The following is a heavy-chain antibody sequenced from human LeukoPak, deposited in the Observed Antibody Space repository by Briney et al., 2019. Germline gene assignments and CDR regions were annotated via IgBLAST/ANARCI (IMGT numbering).Heavy chain of an antibody. V-gene: IGHV1-8*03. CDR1: GYAFTSYD. J-gene: IGHJ4*02. D-gene: IGHD5-12*01. CDR2: MNPNSGST. CDR3: ARGRSTGYPYYFEF. Sequence: ASVKVSCKASGYAFTSYDINWVRQATGQGLEWMGWMNPNSGSTGYAQKFQGRVTITRNTSMSTAYMELSGLRSEDTAVYYCARGRSTGYPYYFEFWGKGTLVTVSS.